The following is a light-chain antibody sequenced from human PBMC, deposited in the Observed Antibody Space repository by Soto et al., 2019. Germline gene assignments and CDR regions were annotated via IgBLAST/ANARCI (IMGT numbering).Light chain of an antibody. CDR1: NSDIGGYNY. CDR2: DVS. V-gene: IGLV2-14*03. J-gene: IGLJ2*01. Sequence: QSALTQPASVSGSPGQSITISCTGTNSDIGGYNYVSWYQQHAGRAPKLVINDVSSRPSGISNRFSGSKSGNTASLTISGLQAADEANYYCSSYTINSTIVFGGGTKLTVL. CDR3: SSYTINSTIV.